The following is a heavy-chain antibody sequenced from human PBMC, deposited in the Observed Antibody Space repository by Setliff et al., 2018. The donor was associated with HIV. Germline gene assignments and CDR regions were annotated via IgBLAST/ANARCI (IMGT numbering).Heavy chain of an antibody. CDR3: ARDPYNTGRNDY. Sequence: SETLSLTCTVSGGSISRYYWSWIRQSPGKGLEWIGYVYFTGHTNFNPSLKSRVTMSIDTSKNLLSLSLSSVAAADTAVYYCARDPYNTGRNDYWGQGALVTVS. V-gene: IGHV4-59*01. D-gene: IGHD1-20*01. CDR2: VYFTGHT. CDR1: GGSISRYY. J-gene: IGHJ4*02.